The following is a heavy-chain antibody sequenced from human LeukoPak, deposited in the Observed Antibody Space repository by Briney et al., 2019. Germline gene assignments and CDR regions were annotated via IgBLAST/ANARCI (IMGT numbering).Heavy chain of an antibody. V-gene: IGHV3-23*01. J-gene: IGHJ4*02. CDR3: AKAINSGYYSSDY. D-gene: IGHD3-22*01. CDR1: GFTFSSYA. Sequence: PGRSLRLSCAASGFTFSSYAMNWVRQAPGKGLEWVSVISDSGARTSYADSVKGRFSISRDNSKSTLYLQLNSLRAEDTAVYYCAKAINSGYYSSDYWGQGTLVTVSS. CDR2: ISDSGART.